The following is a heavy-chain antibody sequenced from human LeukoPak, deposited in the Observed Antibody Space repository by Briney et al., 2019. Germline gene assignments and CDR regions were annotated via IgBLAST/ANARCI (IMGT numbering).Heavy chain of an antibody. CDR3: ARGSSFGAY. CDR2: INQDGSER. D-gene: IGHD3-3*01. Sequence: GGSLSLSCAASGFTFRDHWMHWVRQAPGKGLEWVANINQDGSERYYVDPVKGRFTIPRDNTRNSLYLQMNSLRAEDTAVYYCARGSSFGAYWGQGTLVTVSS. CDR1: GFTFRDHW. J-gene: IGHJ4*02. V-gene: IGHV3-7*03.